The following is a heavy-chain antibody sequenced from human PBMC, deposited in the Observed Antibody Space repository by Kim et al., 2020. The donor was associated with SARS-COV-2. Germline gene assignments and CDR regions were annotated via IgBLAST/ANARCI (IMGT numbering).Heavy chain of an antibody. CDR2: IIPIFGTA. Sequence: SVKVSCKASGGTFSSYAISWVRQAPGQGLEWMGGIIPIFGTANYAQKFQGRVTITADESTSTAYMELSSLRSEDTAVYYCARGSGSGSYYNVKLDYWGQGTLVTVSS. D-gene: IGHD3-10*01. CDR1: GGTFSSYA. J-gene: IGHJ4*02. CDR3: ARGSGSGSYYNVKLDY. V-gene: IGHV1-69*13.